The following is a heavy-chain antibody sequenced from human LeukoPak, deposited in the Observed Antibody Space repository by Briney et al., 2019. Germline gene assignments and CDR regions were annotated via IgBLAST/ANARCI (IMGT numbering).Heavy chain of an antibody. D-gene: IGHD4-11*01. CDR1: GGSFTIYS. CDR2: ISPSGNT. J-gene: IGHJ4*02. V-gene: IGHV4-34*01. Sequence: SETLSLTCAVYGGSFTIYSWTWIRQPPGKSLEWVGEISPSGNTQYNPSLTSRVTISLDASKSKFYLKLNSVTAADTAVYYCARRVRSADYRLDDWGQGTLVTVSS. CDR3: ARRVRSADYRLDD.